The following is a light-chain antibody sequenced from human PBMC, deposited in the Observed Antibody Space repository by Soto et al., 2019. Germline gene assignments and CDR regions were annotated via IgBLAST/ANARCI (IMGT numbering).Light chain of an antibody. V-gene: IGKV1-5*01. CDR1: QSIRSW. J-gene: IGKJ4*01. CDR3: QQYESYSPLT. CDR2: DAS. Sequence: DIQMTQSPSTLSASVGDRVTMTCRASQSIRSWLAWYQQKPGKAPKLLIYDASSLESGVPSRFSSRRSGTEFTLTISSLQPDDFGTYYCQQYESYSPLTFGGGTKVEIK.